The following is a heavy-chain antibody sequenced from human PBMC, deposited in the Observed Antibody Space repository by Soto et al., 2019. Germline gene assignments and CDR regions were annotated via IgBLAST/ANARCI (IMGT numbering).Heavy chain of an antibody. D-gene: IGHD2-15*01. J-gene: IGHJ3*02. Sequence: ASVKVSCKASGYTFNSYYMHWVRQAPGQGLEWMGIINPSGGSTSYAQKFQGRVTMTRDMSTSTVYMELSSLRSEDTAVYYCARSYCSGGSCYPVESDAFDIWGQGTMVTVSS. CDR2: INPSGGST. V-gene: IGHV1-46*02. CDR3: ARSYCSGGSCYPVESDAFDI. CDR1: GYTFNSYY.